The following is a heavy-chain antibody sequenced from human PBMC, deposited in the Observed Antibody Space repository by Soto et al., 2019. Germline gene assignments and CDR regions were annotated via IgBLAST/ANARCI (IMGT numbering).Heavy chain of an antibody. CDR1: GFSFSEYS. CDR2: ISSSSTI. Sequence: GGSLRLSCAASGFSFSEYSLNWVRQAPGRGLEWVSYISSSSTIYYADSVKGRFTISRDNAKNSLYLQMNSLRDEDTAVYYCAREGRVTDFDYWGQGTLVTVSS. V-gene: IGHV3-48*02. J-gene: IGHJ4*02. CDR3: AREGRVTDFDY. D-gene: IGHD4-4*01.